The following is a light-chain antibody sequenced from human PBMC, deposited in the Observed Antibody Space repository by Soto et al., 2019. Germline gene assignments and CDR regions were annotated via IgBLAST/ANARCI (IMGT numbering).Light chain of an antibody. CDR3: QQSYNTPLT. J-gene: IGKJ1*01. CDR1: QTICTY. Sequence: IEVTQSPSSLAASLGDRVTITCRASQTICTYVNWYRQKSGAAPELLIYDASTFQSGVPSRFRGGASGTDFTLTISSLQLDDFATYYCQQSYNTPLTFGQGTKVDLK. CDR2: DAS. V-gene: IGKV1-39*01.